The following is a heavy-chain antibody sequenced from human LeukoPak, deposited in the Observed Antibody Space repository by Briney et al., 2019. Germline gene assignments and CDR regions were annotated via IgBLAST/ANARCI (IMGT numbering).Heavy chain of an antibody. D-gene: IGHD6-13*01. Sequence: PSETLSLTCAVYGGSFSDYYWSWIRQPPGKGLEWIGEINHSGSTTYNPPLKSRVTISLDTSKNQFSLGLSFVTAADTAVYYCARGKYRIATDWGQGTLVTVSS. V-gene: IGHV4-34*01. CDR3: ARGKYRIATD. CDR1: GGSFSDYY. J-gene: IGHJ4*02. CDR2: INHSGST.